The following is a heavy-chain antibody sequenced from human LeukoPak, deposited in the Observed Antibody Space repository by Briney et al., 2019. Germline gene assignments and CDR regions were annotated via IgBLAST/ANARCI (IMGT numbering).Heavy chain of an antibody. V-gene: IGHV4-39*01. J-gene: IGHJ4*02. D-gene: IGHD3-10*01. CDR2: IYYSGST. CDR3: VIFAGSGSLDY. CDR1: GGSISSSSYY. Sequence: SETLSLTRTVSGGSISSSSYYWGWIRQPPGKGLEWIGSIYYSGSTYYNPSLKSRVTISVDTSKNQFSLKLSSATAADTAVYYCVIFAGSGSLDYWGQGTLVTVSS.